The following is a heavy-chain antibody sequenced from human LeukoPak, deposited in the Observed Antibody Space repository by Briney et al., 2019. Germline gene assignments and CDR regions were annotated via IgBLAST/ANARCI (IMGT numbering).Heavy chain of an antibody. D-gene: IGHD3-22*01. Sequence: GGSLRLSCAASGFTFSDYYMSWIRQAPGKGLEWLSYISDLSNNRYYADTVKGRFIISRDDAKNSVYLQMSSLRAEDAAVYYCARFGTSGYSGDHWGQGTLVTVSS. J-gene: IGHJ4*02. V-gene: IGHV3-11*04. CDR3: ARFGTSGYSGDH. CDR1: GFTFSDYY. CDR2: ISDLSNNR.